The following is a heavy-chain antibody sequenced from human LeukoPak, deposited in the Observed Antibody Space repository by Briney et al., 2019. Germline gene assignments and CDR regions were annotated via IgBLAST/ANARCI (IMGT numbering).Heavy chain of an antibody. J-gene: IGHJ5*02. CDR1: GGSISGYY. V-gene: IGHV4-4*07. Sequence: SETLSLTCSVSGGSISGYYWSWIRQTAEKGLEWIGRVHPSGTTNYNPSLESRITVSVDKSRNHFSLTLTSVTATDTALYFCAREGSSGWYGGNWFDPWGQGILVTVSS. CDR3: AREGSSGWYGGNWFDP. CDR2: VHPSGTT. D-gene: IGHD6-13*01.